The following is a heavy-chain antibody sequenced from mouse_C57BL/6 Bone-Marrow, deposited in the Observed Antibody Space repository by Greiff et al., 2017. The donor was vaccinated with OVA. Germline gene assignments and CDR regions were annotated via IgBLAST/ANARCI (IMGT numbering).Heavy chain of an antibody. J-gene: IGHJ1*03. Sequence: EVQLQQSGTVLARPGASVKMSCKTSGYTFTSYWMHWVKQRPGQGLEWIGAIYPGNSDTSYNQKFKGKAKLTAVTSASTAYMELSSLTNEDSAVYYCTRVTTLVADWYFDVWGTGTTVTVSS. V-gene: IGHV1-5*01. D-gene: IGHD1-1*01. CDR1: GYTFTSYW. CDR2: IYPGNSDT. CDR3: TRVTTLVADWYFDV.